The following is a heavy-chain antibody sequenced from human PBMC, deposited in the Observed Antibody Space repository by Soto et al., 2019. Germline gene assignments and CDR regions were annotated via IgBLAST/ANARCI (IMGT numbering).Heavy chain of an antibody. Sequence: QVQLVQSGAEVKKPGSSVKGSCKASGGTFSSYAISWVRRAPGQGLEWMGGIIPIFGTANYAQKFQGRVTITADESTSTAYMELSSLRSEDTAVYYCARGGVTVVTPGLFNPLDYWGQGTLVTVSS. CDR2: IIPIFGTA. CDR1: GGTFSSYA. CDR3: ARGGVTVVTPGLFNPLDY. V-gene: IGHV1-69*13. J-gene: IGHJ4*02. D-gene: IGHD2-21*02.